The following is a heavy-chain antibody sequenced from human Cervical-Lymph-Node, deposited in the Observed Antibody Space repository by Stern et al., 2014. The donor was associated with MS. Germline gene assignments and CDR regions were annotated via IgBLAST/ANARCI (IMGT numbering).Heavy chain of an antibody. CDR2: INPSGGST. J-gene: IGHJ6*02. Sequence: VQMVQSGAEVKQPGASVKVACKASGYTFTSYYMNWGRQATGQGLEWMGIINPSGGSTSYAQKFQGRVTMTRDTSTSTVYMELSSLRSEDTAVYYCAREVAGHRLGMMDVWGQGTTVTVSS. CDR1: GYTFTSYY. D-gene: IGHD6-19*01. V-gene: IGHV1-46*01. CDR3: AREVAGHRLGMMDV.